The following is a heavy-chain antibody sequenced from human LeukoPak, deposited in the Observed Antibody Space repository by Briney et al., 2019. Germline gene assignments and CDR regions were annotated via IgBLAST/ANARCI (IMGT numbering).Heavy chain of an antibody. CDR1: GYSFPIYW. J-gene: IGHJ1*01. V-gene: IGHV5-51*01. CDR3: ARSECSGGDCSGKYFHH. Sequence: GESLKISCKGSGYSFPIYWIGWVRQLPGKGVELMGIIYPSDSDTKYSPYFQGRVTISADKSISTAYLQWSSLKASDTAMYYCARSECSGGDCSGKYFHHWGQGTLVTVSS. CDR2: IYPSDSDT. D-gene: IGHD2-21*02.